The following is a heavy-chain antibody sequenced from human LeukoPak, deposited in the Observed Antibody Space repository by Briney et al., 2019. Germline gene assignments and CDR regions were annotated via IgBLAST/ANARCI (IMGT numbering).Heavy chain of an antibody. D-gene: IGHD3-3*01. V-gene: IGHV3-21*01. CDR2: ISSSSSYI. CDR1: GFTFSSYS. J-gene: IGHJ4*02. Sequence: GGSLRLSCAASGFTFSSYSMNWVRQAPGEGREWVSSISSSSSYIYYADSVKGRFTISRDNAKNPLYLQMNSLRAEDTAVYYCARDVRFLEWPFDYWGQGTLVTVSS. CDR3: ARDVRFLEWPFDY.